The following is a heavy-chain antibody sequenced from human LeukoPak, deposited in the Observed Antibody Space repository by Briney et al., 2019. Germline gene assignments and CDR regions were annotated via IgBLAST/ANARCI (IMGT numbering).Heavy chain of an antibody. CDR2: INPNSGDT. Sequence: ASVKVSCKASGYTITGYYIHWVRQAPGQGLEWMGWINPNSGDTNYAQKFQGRVTMTRDTSINTAFMELNRLRSDDTAVYYCARDRHWNQGNFDYWGQGTLVTVSS. V-gene: IGHV1-2*02. D-gene: IGHD1-1*01. CDR1: GYTITGYY. J-gene: IGHJ4*02. CDR3: ARDRHWNQGNFDY.